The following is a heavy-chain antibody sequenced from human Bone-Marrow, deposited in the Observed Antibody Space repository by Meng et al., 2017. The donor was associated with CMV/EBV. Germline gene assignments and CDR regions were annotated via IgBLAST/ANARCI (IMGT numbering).Heavy chain of an antibody. CDR3: ARGGYSGYDYEHGMDV. Sequence: GESLKISCAASGFTFSSYWMHWVRQAPGKGLVWVSRINSDGSSTSYADSVKGRFTISRDNAKNSLYLQMNSLRAEDTAVYYCARGGYSGYDYEHGMDVWGQGTTVTVSS. J-gene: IGHJ6*02. CDR1: GFTFSSYW. D-gene: IGHD5-12*01. CDR2: INSDGSST. V-gene: IGHV3-74*01.